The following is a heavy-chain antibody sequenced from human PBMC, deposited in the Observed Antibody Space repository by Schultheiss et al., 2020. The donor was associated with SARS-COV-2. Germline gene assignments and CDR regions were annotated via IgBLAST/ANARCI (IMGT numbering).Heavy chain of an antibody. CDR1: GGSISSSSYY. Sequence: SETLSLTCTVSGGSISSSSYYWSWIRQPPGKGLEWIGYIYYSGSTNYNPSLKSRVTISVDTSKNQFSLKLSSVTAADTAVYYCARGKIVGGYHYYYYGMDVWGQGTTVTVSS. V-gene: IGHV4-61*01. D-gene: IGHD2/OR15-2a*01. J-gene: IGHJ6*02. CDR3: ARGKIVGGYHYYYYGMDV. CDR2: IYYSGST.